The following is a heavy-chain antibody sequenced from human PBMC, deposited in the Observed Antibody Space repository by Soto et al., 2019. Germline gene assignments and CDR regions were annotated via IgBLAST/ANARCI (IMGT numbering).Heavy chain of an antibody. CDR1: GYTFTSYD. CDR2: MNTNRGNT. J-gene: IGHJ6*02. Sequence: QVQLVQSGAEVKKPGASVKVSCKASGYTFTSYDINWVRQATGQGLEWMGWMNTNRGNTGYAQKFQGRVTMTRNTSISTAYMELSSLRSEDTAVYYCARWPDGYYYYGMDVWGQGTTVTVSS. CDR3: ARWPDGYYYYGMDV. V-gene: IGHV1-8*01.